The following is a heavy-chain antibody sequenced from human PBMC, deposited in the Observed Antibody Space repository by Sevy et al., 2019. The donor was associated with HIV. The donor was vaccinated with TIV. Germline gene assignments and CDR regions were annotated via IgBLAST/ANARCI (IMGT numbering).Heavy chain of an antibody. D-gene: IGHD3-22*01. J-gene: IGHJ6*02. CDR3: VQEIGAKNHV. V-gene: IGHV3-21*01. CDR2: ISSSFYI. CDR1: GFTFSVYS. Sequence: GGSLRLSCAASGFTFSVYSMNWVRQAPGKGLEWVSSISSSFYINYADSVKGRFTISRDNAKNSLYLEMNSVRADDTAVYYCVQEIGAKNHVWGQGTTVTVSS.